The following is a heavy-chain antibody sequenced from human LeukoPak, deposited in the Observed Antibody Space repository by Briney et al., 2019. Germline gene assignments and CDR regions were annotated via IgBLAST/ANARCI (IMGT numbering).Heavy chain of an antibody. D-gene: IGHD1-1*01. CDR2: IYYSGST. CDR3: ARVGTYISVINHYFDY. Sequence: SETLSLTCTVSGGSISSSSYYWGWIRQPPGKGLEWIGSIYYSGSTYYNPSLKSRVTISADTSKNQFSLILTSVTAADTAVYFCARVGTYISVINHYFDYWGQGILVTVSS. J-gene: IGHJ4*02. V-gene: IGHV4-39*07. CDR1: GGSISSSSYY.